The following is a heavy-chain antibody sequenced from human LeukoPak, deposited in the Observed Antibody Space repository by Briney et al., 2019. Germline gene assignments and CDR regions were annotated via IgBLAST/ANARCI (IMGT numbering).Heavy chain of an antibody. V-gene: IGHV3-30-3*01. Sequence: PGRSLRLSCAASGFTFSSYVMHWVRQAPGKGLEWVAVISNDGSNKYYADSVKGRFTVSRDNSKNTLYLQMNSLRAEDTAVYYCARDSRGQNFYFYMDVWGKGTTVTVSS. CDR2: ISNDGSNK. J-gene: IGHJ6*03. CDR3: ARDSRGQNFYFYMDV. CDR1: GFTFSSYV.